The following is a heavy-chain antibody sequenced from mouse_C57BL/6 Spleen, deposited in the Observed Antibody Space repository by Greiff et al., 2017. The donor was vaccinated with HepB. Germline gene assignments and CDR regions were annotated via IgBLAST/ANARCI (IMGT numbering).Heavy chain of an antibody. CDR3: AKGDGQFAY. D-gene: IGHD2-3*01. J-gene: IGHJ3*01. V-gene: IGHV1-81*01. CDR2: IYPRSGNT. Sequence: VKLQESGAELARPGASVKLSCKASGYTFTSYGISWVKQRTGQGLEWIGEIYPRSGNTYYNEKFKGKATLTADKSSSTAYMELRSLTSEDSAVYFCAKGDGQFAYWGQGTLVTVSA. CDR1: GYTFTSYG.